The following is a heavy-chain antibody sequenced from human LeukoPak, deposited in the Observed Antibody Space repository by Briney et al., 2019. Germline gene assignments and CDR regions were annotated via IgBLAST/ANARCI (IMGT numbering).Heavy chain of an antibody. CDR3: ARNLITIFGVVIQAFAY. D-gene: IGHD3-3*01. Sequence: GASVKVSCKASGYTFTSYDINWVRQATGQGLEWMGWMNPNSGKTGYAQKFQGRVTMTRNTSISTAYMELSSLRSEDTAVYYCARNLITIFGVVIQAFAYWGQGTLVTVSS. CDR2: MNPNSGKT. V-gene: IGHV1-8*01. J-gene: IGHJ4*02. CDR1: GYTFTSYD.